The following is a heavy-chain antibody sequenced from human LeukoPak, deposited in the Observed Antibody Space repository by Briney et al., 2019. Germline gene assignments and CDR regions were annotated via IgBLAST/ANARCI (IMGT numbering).Heavy chain of an antibody. J-gene: IGHJ3*02. V-gene: IGHV1-8*01. CDR1: GYTFTGYD. CDR3: ARGPRGGANLAFDI. CDR2: MNPKSGDT. Sequence: GASVKVSCKASGYTFTGYDINWVRQAPGQGLEWMGWMNPKSGDTGYIQKFQGRVTMTRNTSISTAYMELSSLRAEDTAVYYCARGPRGGANLAFDIWGQGTMVTVSS. D-gene: IGHD2-8*01.